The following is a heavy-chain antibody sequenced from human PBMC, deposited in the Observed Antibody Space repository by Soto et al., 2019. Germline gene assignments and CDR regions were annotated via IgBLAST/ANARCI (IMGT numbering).Heavy chain of an antibody. CDR1: GYTFTLYA. Sequence: ASVKVSCKASGYTFTLYAMHWVRQAPGQRLEWMGWINAANGNTKSSQKFQGRVTFTRDTSASTGYLELGTLNSADTAVYYCARDQRRDYDFWSGYSQGFDYWGQGTPVTVSS. D-gene: IGHD3-3*01. J-gene: IGHJ4*02. V-gene: IGHV1-3*01. CDR2: INAANGNT. CDR3: ARDQRRDYDFWSGYSQGFDY.